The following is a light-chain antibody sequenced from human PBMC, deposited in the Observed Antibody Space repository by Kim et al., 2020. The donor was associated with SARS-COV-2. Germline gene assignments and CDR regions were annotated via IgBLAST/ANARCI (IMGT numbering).Light chain of an antibody. J-gene: IGKJ4*01. V-gene: IGKV3-11*01. CDR1: QSVSSS. Sequence: VSPGERATLSCRASQSVSSSLAWYQQKPGQAPRLLIYDASNRATGIPARFSGSGSGTDFTLTISSLEPEDFAVYYCQQRSNWPLTFGGGTKVDIK. CDR3: QQRSNWPLT. CDR2: DAS.